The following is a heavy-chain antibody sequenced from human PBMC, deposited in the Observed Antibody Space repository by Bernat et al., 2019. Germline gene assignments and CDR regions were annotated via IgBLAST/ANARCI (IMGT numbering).Heavy chain of an antibody. D-gene: IGHD2-15*01. CDR1: GFIFSSYE. CDR3: ARGSGGGMDV. J-gene: IGHJ6*02. V-gene: IGHV3-48*03. CDR2: ISSSGRTI. Sequence: EVQVVESGGGLEQPGGSLRLSCVVSGFIFSSYEMNWVRQAPGKGLEWVSYISSSGRTIEYADSVKGRFTISRDNAKNSVYLQMNSLRAEDTSVYYCARGSGGGMDVWGPGTTVTVSS.